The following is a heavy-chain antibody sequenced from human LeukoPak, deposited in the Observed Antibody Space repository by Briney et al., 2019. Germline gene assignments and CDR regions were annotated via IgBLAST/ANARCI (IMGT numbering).Heavy chain of an antibody. CDR3: ATSGPDCGRWLNYGINL. CDR2: VYYTGTT. Sequence: SETLSLTCSVSGVSMDDDYWSWIRQSPGKGLEWIGYVYYTGTTNYNPSLQSRVTISIDSSKSQFSLSLRSVTAADTAVYYCATSGPDCGRWLNYGINLWGPGTAVTVSS. V-gene: IGHV4-59*12. CDR1: GVSMDDDY. D-gene: IGHD3-22*01. J-gene: IGHJ6*02.